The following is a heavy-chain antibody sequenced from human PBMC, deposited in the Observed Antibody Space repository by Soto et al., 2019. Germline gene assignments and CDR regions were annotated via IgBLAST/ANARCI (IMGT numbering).Heavy chain of an antibody. CDR3: ARQGLSYIEVAGMVDY. CDR1: GDSFTSYW. CDR2: IYPGDSDT. J-gene: IGHJ4*02. D-gene: IGHD6-19*01. Sequence: AESLQNSSKDAGDSFTSYWIGCVLQMPGGGLEGMGIIYPGDSDTRYSPSFQGQVTISADKSISTAYLQWSSLKASDTAMYYCARQGLSYIEVAGMVDYWGQGTMVTVSS. V-gene: IGHV5-51*01.